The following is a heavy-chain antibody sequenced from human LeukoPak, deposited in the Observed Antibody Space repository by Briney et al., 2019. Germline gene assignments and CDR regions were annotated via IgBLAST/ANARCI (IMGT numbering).Heavy chain of an antibody. CDR3: AKVPSGSYGYFDY. D-gene: IGHD1-26*01. CDR1: GFTFSSYS. J-gene: IGHJ4*02. CDR2: ISSSSSTI. Sequence: GGSLRLSCAASGFTFSSYSMNWVRQAPGKGLEWVSYISSSSSTIYYADSVKGRFTISRDNSKNTLYLQMNSLRAEDTAVYYCAKVPSGSYGYFDYWGQGTLVTVSS. V-gene: IGHV3-48*01.